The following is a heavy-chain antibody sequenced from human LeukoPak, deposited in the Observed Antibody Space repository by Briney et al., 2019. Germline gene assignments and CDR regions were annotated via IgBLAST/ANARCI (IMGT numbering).Heavy chain of an antibody. CDR2: ISSSSSYI. V-gene: IGHV3-21*01. CDR3: ARDPTTYDSSGSSIDP. CDR1: GFTFSSYS. D-gene: IGHD3-22*01. J-gene: IGHJ5*02. Sequence: GGSLRLSCAASGFTFSSYSTNWVRQAPGKGLEWVSSISSSSSYIKYADSVKGRFTISRDNAKNSLYLQMNSLRAEDTAVYYCARDPTTYDSSGSSIDPWGQGTLVTVSS.